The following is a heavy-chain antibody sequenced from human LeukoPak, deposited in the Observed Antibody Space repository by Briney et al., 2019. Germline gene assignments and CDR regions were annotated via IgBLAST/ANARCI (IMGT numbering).Heavy chain of an antibody. D-gene: IGHD3-10*01. CDR2: ISAYNGNT. CDR3: ARWSSGRQSDY. Sequence: ASVKVSCKASGGTFSSYAISWVRQAPGQGLEWMGWISAYNGNTNYAQKLQGRVTMTTDTSTSTAYMELRSLRSDDTAVYYCARWSSGRQSDYWGQGTLVTVSS. V-gene: IGHV1-18*01. J-gene: IGHJ4*02. CDR1: GGTFSSYA.